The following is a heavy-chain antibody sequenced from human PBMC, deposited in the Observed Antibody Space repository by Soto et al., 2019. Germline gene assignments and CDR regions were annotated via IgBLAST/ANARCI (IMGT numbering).Heavy chain of an antibody. Sequence: GASVKVSCKASGYTFTGYYMHWVRQAPGQGLEWMGWINPNSGGTNYAQKFQGWVTMTRDTSISTAYMELSRLRSDDTAVYYCARDCSGGSCYSNKPGGMDVWGQGTTVTVSS. D-gene: IGHD2-15*01. J-gene: IGHJ6*02. V-gene: IGHV1-2*04. CDR2: INPNSGGT. CDR1: GYTFTGYY. CDR3: ARDCSGGSCYSNKPGGMDV.